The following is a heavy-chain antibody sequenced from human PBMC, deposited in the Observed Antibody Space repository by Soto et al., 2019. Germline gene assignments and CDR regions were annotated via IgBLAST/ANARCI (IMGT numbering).Heavy chain of an antibody. V-gene: IGHV1-18*01. J-gene: IGHJ4*02. CDR3: ARGGGAVDY. Sequence: QVQLVQSGAEVRKPGASVKVSCKASGYTFTTYGISWVRRAPGQGLEWMGWISAYNGNTNSAQKFQGRVTMTRDTSTSTIYMELRSLRSDDTDVYYCARGGGAVDYWGQGTLVTVSS. D-gene: IGHD6-19*01. CDR2: ISAYNGNT. CDR1: GYTFTTYG.